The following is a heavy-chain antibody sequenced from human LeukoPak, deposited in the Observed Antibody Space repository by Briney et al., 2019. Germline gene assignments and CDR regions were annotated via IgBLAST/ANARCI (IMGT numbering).Heavy chain of an antibody. CDR1: GFTFSNYW. V-gene: IGHV3-7*01. Sequence: GGSLRLSCAASGFTFSNYWMSWVRQAPGKGLEWVANIKQDGGVKYYVDSLKGRFTISRDNARNSVYLQMNSLRAEDTAVYYCARIGYSSSSFDYWGQGTLVTVSS. J-gene: IGHJ4*02. CDR3: ARIGYSSSSFDY. D-gene: IGHD6-6*01. CDR2: IKQDGGVK.